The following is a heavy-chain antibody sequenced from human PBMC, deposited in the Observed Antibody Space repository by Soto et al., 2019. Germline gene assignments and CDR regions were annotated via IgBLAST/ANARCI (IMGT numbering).Heavy chain of an antibody. D-gene: IGHD1-7*01. J-gene: IGHJ6*02. CDR1: GFTFSSYR. V-gene: IGHV3-21*01. Sequence: EVQLVESGGGLVKPGGSLRLSCAASGFTFSSYRMNWVRQAPGKGLEWVSSISSSSSYIYYADSVKGRFTISRDNAKNSLYLQMNSLRAEDTAVYYCARGGTNKYGMDVWGQGTTVTVSS. CDR3: ARGGTNKYGMDV. CDR2: ISSSSSYI.